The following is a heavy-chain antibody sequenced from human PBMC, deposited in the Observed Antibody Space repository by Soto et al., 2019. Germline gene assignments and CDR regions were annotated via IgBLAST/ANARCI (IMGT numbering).Heavy chain of an antibody. CDR3: ARGPGSSDWRFSYYYMDV. CDR2: MNPNSGNT. CDR1: FTSYD. Sequence: QVQLVQSGAEVKKPGASVKVSCTFTSYDINCVRQATGQGLEWMGWMNPNSGNTRYAQKFQGRVTMTRNTSNFTAYMELSSLRTEDTAVYYCARGPGSSDWRFSYYYMDVWGQGTTVTVSS. D-gene: IGHD6-19*01. J-gene: IGHJ6*02. V-gene: IGHV1-8*01.